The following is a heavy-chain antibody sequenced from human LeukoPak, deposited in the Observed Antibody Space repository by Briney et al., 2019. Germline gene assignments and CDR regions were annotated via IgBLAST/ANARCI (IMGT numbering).Heavy chain of an antibody. D-gene: IGHD5-24*01. CDR3: ARLVRLGWLQQYYFDY. J-gene: IGHJ4*02. CDR1: GGSISSGGYY. Sequence: SETLSLTCTVSGGSISSGGYYWSWIRQPPGKGLEWIGYIFHSGSTNYNPSLKSRVTISVDTSKNQFSLKLSSVTAADTAVYYCARLVRLGWLQQYYFDYWGQGTLVTVSS. V-gene: IGHV4-30-2*01. CDR2: IFHSGST.